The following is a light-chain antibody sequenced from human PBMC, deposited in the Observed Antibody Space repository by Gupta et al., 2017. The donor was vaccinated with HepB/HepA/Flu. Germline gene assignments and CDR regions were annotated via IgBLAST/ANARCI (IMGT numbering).Light chain of an antibody. CDR3: AAWDDSRNDL. CDR2: SNN. V-gene: IGLV1-44*01. J-gene: IGLJ2*01. Sequence: SVLTQPPSASGPPGQRVTISCSGSSSNLGSNTVNWYQQHPGTAPKLLIYSNNQRPSGVPVRFSGSKSGTAASLAISGLQAEDEADYYGAAWDDSRNDLFGGGTKLTVL. CDR1: SSNLGSNT.